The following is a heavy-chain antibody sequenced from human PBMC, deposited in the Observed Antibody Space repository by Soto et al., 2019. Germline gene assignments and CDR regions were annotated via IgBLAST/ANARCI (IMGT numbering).Heavy chain of an antibody. J-gene: IGHJ3*01. D-gene: IGHD2-8*01. CDR2: IKLEGGSA. V-gene: IGHV3-74*01. Sequence: EVQLVESGGGLVQPGGSLRLSGAASEFTFSDYWIHWVRKTPGKGLVWVSRIKLEGGSANYADSVKGRFTISRDNARDTVYLEMNSLRAEDTAVYFCASGVRGHYGFDVWGQGTMVTVSS. CDR1: EFTFSDYW. CDR3: ASGVRGHYGFDV.